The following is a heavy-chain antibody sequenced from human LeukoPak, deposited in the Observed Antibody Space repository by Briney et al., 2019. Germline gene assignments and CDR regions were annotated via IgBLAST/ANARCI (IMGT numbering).Heavy chain of an antibody. CDR3: ARDRWQQLVHGVYYCYYGMDD. CDR2: ISSSSSTI. Sequence: GGSLRLSCAASGFTFSSYSMNWVRQAPGKGLEWVSYISSSSSTIYYADSVKGRFTISRDNAKNSLYLQMNSLRDEDTAVYYCARDRWQQLVHGVYYCYYGMDDWGQGTTVTVSS. D-gene: IGHD6-13*01. J-gene: IGHJ6*02. CDR1: GFTFSSYS. V-gene: IGHV3-48*02.